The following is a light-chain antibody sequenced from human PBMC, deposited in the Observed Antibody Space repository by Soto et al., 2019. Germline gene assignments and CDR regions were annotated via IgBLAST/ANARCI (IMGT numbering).Light chain of an antibody. Sequence: QSVLTQPASVSGSPGQSITISCTGTSSDVGGYNYVSWSQQHPGKAPKLLISEVSNRPSGVSNRFSGSKSGNTASLTISGLQADDDADYYCSSYTNTGTLVLFGGGTKLTVL. CDR3: SSYTNTGTLVL. CDR2: EVS. CDR1: SSDVGGYNY. J-gene: IGLJ2*01. V-gene: IGLV2-14*03.